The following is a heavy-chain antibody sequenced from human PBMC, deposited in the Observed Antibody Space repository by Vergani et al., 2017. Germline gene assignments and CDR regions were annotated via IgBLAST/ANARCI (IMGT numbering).Heavy chain of an antibody. J-gene: IGHJ5*02. D-gene: IGHD1-26*01. Sequence: QVTLRESGPALVKPTQTLTQTCTFSGFSLSTSGMCVSWIRQPPGKALEWLARIDWDDDKYYSTSLKTRLTISKDTSKNQVVLTMTNMDPVDTATYYCARMGNCGSYHWFDPWGQGTLVTVSS. V-gene: IGHV2-70*15. CDR3: ARMGNCGSYHWFDP. CDR2: IDWDDDK. CDR1: GFSLSTSGMC.